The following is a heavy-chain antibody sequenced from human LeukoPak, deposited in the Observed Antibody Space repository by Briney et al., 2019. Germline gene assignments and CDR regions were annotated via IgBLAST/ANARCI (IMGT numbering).Heavy chain of an antibody. V-gene: IGHV3-30*02. CDR3: ARDPYSGSYGDSYYYYMDV. CDR1: GFTFSSYG. CDR2: IRYDGSNK. J-gene: IGHJ6*03. Sequence: GGSLRLSCAASGFTFSSYGMHWARQAPGKGLEWVAFIRYDGSNKYYADSVKGRFTISRDNSKNTLYLQMNSLRAEDTAVYYCARDPYSGSYGDSYYYYMDVWGKGTRVTISS. D-gene: IGHD1-26*01.